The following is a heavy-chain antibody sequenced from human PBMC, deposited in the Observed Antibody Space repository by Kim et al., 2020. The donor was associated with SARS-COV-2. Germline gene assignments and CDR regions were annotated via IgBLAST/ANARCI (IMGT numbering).Heavy chain of an antibody. CDR2: INHSGST. CDR1: GGSFSGYY. Sequence: SETLSLTCAVYGGSFSGYYWSWIRQPPGKGLEWIGEINHSGSTNYNPSLKSRVTISVDTSKNQFSLKLSSVTAADTAVYYCARGRYYDILTGYSLYYYYG. CDR3: ARGRYYDILTGYSLYYYYG. D-gene: IGHD3-9*01. V-gene: IGHV4-34*01. J-gene: IGHJ6*01.